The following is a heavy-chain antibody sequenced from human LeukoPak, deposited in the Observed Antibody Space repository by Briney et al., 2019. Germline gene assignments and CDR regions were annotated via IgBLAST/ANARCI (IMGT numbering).Heavy chain of an antibody. V-gene: IGHV3-30*18. Sequence: PGGSLRLSCAASGFTFSSYGMHWVRQAPGKGLEWVAVISYDGNNKYYADSVKGRFTISRDNSKNTLYLQMDNLRAEDTAVYYCAKDRYGSGNNYLDAWGQGTLVTVSS. CDR2: ISYDGNNK. D-gene: IGHD3-10*01. CDR3: AKDRYGSGNNYLDA. CDR1: GFTFSSYG. J-gene: IGHJ4*02.